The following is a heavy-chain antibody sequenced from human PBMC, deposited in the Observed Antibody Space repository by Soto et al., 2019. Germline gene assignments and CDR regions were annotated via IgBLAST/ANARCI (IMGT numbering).Heavy chain of an antibody. CDR1: GYTFINNA. CDR2: ISTENGNT. D-gene: IGHD2-2*01. Sequence: ASVKVSCKASGYTFINNAITCVRQAPGQGLEWMGWISTENGNTNYAQNLQGRVILTRDRSTNTAYMELRSLRPEDTATYYCARDCSSGTFDNWGQGALVTVSS. CDR3: ARDCSSGTFDN. V-gene: IGHV1-18*04. J-gene: IGHJ4*02.